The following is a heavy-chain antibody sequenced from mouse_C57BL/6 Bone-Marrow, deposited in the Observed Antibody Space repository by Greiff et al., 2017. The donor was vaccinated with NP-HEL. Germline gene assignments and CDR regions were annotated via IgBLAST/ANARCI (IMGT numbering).Heavy chain of an antibody. CDR1: GFTFSDYY. CDR2: ISNGGGST. J-gene: IGHJ2*01. Sequence: EVKLVESGGGLVQPGGSLKLSCAASGFTFSDYYMYWVRQTPEKRLEWVAYISNGGGSTYYPDTVKGRFTISRDNAKNTLYLQMSRLKSEDTAMYYCARHNYYGSSYYLDYWGQGTTLTVSS. D-gene: IGHD1-1*01. CDR3: ARHNYYGSSYYLDY. V-gene: IGHV5-12*01.